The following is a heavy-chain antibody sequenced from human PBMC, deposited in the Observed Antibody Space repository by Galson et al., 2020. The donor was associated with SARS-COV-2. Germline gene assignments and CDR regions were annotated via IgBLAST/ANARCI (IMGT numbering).Heavy chain of an antibody. V-gene: IGHV5-51*01. J-gene: IGHJ3*02. D-gene: IGHD1-1*01. CDR3: ARHKGGRGNWHAFDS. CDR1: GYTFAAYW. CDR2: IYPADPSP. Sequence: GESLKISCEASGYTFAAYWIGWVRQTPERGLELMGIIYPADPSPTYSPSFQGHVTISVDRSISTAFLQWNSLRASDTAKYFCARHKGGRGNWHAFDSWGQGTMVTVSS.